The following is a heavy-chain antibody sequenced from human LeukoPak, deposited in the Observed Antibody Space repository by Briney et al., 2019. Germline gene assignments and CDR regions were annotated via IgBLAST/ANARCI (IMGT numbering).Heavy chain of an antibody. CDR2: INAGNGNT. V-gene: IGHV1-3*03. CDR3: ARDNSAGDNAWWFDP. D-gene: IGHD1-26*01. CDR1: GYTCTSYA. Sequence: ASVKVSCKASGYTCTSYAMHWVRQAPGQRLEWMGWINAGNGNTKYSQEFQGRVTITRDTSASTAYMELSSLRSEDTAIYYCARDNSAGDNAWWFDPWGQGTLVTVSS. J-gene: IGHJ5*02.